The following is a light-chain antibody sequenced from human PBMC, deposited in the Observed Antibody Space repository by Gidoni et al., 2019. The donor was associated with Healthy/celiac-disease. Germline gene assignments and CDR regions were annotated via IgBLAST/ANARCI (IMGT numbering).Light chain of an antibody. V-gene: IGKV4-1*01. J-gene: IGKJ1*01. Sequence: DIVMTQPPDSLAVSLGERATLHCKSSQSVLYSSNNKNYLAWYQQKPGQPPKLLIYWASTRESGVPDRFSGSGSGTDFTLTISSLQAEDVAVYYCQQYYSSPWTFGQXTKVEIK. CDR3: QQYYSSPWT. CDR1: QSVLYSSNNKNY. CDR2: WAS.